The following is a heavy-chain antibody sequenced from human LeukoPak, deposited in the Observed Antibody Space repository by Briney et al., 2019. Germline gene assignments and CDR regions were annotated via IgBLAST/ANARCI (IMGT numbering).Heavy chain of an antibody. D-gene: IGHD6-13*01. V-gene: IGHV1-2*02. CDR3: ARGGSSSWYEVEYYYYYYGMDV. CDR1: GYTFTGYY. Sequence: ASVKVSCKASGYTFTGYYMHWVRQAPGQGLEWMGWINPNSGGTNYAQKFQGRVTITRDTSISTAYMELRRLRSDDTAVYYCARGGSSSWYEVEYYYYYYGMDVWGQGTTVTVSS. J-gene: IGHJ6*02. CDR2: INPNSGGT.